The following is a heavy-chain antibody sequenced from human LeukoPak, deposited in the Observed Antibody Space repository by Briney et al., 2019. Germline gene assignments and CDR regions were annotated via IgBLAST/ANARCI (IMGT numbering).Heavy chain of an antibody. CDR1: GFTFSDYY. V-gene: IGHV3-11*06. J-gene: IGHJ4*02. Sequence: GGSLRLSCAASGFTFSDYYMSWIRQAPGKGLEWVSYISSSSSYTNYADSVKGRFTISRDNAKNSLYLQMNSLRAEDTAVYYCARPVVAYDILTGYFDYWGQGTLVTVSS. CDR2: ISSSSSYT. D-gene: IGHD3-9*01. CDR3: ARPVVAYDILTGYFDY.